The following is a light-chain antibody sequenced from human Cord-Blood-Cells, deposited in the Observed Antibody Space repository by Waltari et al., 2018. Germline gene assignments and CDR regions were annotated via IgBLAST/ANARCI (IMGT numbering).Light chain of an antibody. J-gene: IGKJ3*01. V-gene: IGKV1-39*01. CDR2: AAS. CDR1: QSISSY. CDR3: QQSYSTPFT. Sequence: DIQMTQSPSSLSASVAYRVTITCRARQSISSYLNWYQQKPGKAPMLLFYAASSLQSGVPSRFSGSGSGTDFTLTISSLQPEDFATYYCQQSYSTPFTFGPGTKVDIK.